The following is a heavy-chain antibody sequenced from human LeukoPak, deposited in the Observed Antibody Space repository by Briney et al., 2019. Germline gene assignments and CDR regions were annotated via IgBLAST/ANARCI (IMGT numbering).Heavy chain of an antibody. J-gene: IGHJ4*02. D-gene: IGHD4-17*01. CDR3: AKDLNYGELVDS. CDR1: GFTFSSYA. V-gene: IGHV3-30*02. CDR2: IRSDGNKK. Sequence: GGSLRLSRAASGFTFSSYAMSWVRQAPGKGLEWVAFIRSDGNKKYYADSVKGRFTISRDNSRNTLYLQMNSLRTEDTAVYYCAKDLNYGELVDSWGKGTLVTVSS.